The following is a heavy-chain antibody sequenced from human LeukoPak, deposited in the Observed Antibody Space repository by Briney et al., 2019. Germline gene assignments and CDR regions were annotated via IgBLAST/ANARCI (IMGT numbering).Heavy chain of an antibody. CDR3: ARGRPHGNDY. Sequence: PGGSLRLSCAASGFTFSTYSMNWVRQAPGKGLEWVSSISSTSKYVYYADSVKGRFTVSRDNAKNSLFLQMNSLRAEDTAVYYCARGRPHGNDYWGQGTLVTVSS. D-gene: IGHD4-23*01. CDR1: GFTFSTYS. J-gene: IGHJ4*02. CDR2: ISSTSKYV. V-gene: IGHV3-21*01.